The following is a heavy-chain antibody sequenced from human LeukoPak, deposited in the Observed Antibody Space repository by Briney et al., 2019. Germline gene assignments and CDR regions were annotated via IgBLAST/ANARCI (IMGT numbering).Heavy chain of an antibody. CDR3: ATSRAPSYYYDSSGYYPRYFDY. CDR2: IIPIFGTA. Sequence: SVKVSCKASGGTISSYAISWVRQAPGQGLEWMGGIIPIFGTANYAQKFQGRVTITADESTSTAYMELSSLRSEDTAVYYCATSRAPSYYYDSSGYYPRYFDYWGQGTLVTVSS. D-gene: IGHD3-22*01. J-gene: IGHJ4*02. V-gene: IGHV1-69*13. CDR1: GGTISSYA.